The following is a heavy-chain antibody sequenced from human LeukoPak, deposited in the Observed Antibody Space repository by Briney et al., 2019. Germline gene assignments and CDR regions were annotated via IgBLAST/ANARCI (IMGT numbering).Heavy chain of an antibody. J-gene: IGHJ1*01. D-gene: IGHD3-22*01. CDR1: GFTFSSYG. Sequence: GRSLRLSCAASGFTFSSYGMHWVRQAPGKGLEWVAVIWYDGSNKYYADSVKGRFTISRDNSKNTLYLQMNSLRAEDTAVYYCAGDYYDSSGYYSEYFQHWGQGTLVTVSS. CDR3: AGDYYDSSGYYSEYFQH. CDR2: IWYDGSNK. V-gene: IGHV3-33*01.